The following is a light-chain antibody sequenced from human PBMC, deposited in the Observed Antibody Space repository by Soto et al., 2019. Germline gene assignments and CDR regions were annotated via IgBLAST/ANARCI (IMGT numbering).Light chain of an antibody. J-gene: IGKJ5*01. V-gene: IGKV3D-15*01. CDR3: QQYNSWPTT. CDR1: QNVRSN. Sequence: EIVMTQSPATLSVSPGERATLSCRASQNVRSNLAWYQQKPGQAPRLVMSDAFSRAAGIPERITGSGSGTEFTLTISTLQSEDFAVYYCQQYNSWPTTFGQGTLLEIK. CDR2: DAF.